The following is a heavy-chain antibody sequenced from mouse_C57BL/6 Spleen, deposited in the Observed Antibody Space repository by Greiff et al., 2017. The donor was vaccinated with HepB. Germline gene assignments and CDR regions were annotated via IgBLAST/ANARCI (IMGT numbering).Heavy chain of an antibody. J-gene: IGHJ4*01. V-gene: IGHV5-16*01. CDR2: INDDGSST. CDR1: GFTFTDYY. Sequence: EVMLVESEGGLVQPGSSMKLSFTASGFTFTDYYMAWVRQVPEKGLEWVANINDDGSSTYYLDSLKRRFIFSRDNAKNILYLQMSSLKTEDTATYYCAREKDSGSGYAMDYWGQGTSVAVSS. D-gene: IGHD1-1*01. CDR3: AREKDSGSGYAMDY.